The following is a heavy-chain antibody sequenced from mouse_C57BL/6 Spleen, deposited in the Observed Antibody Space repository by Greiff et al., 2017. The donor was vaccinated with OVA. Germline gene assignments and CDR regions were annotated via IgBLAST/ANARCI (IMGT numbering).Heavy chain of an antibody. CDR1: GYTFTDYY. CDR2: INPNNGGT. D-gene: IGHD1-1*01. Sequence: VQLQQSGPELVKPGASVKISCKASGYTFTDYYMNWVKQSHGKSLEWIGDINPNNGGTSYNQKFKGKATLTVDKSSSTAYMELRSLTSEDSAVYYCARPNYYGSSYVYFDYWGQGTTLTVSS. J-gene: IGHJ2*01. V-gene: IGHV1-26*01. CDR3: ARPNYYGSSYVYFDY.